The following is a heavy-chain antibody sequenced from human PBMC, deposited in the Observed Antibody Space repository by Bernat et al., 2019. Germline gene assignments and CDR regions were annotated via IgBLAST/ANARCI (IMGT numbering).Heavy chain of an antibody. V-gene: IGHV3-30*18. J-gene: IGHJ4*02. D-gene: IGHD2-15*01. CDR1: GFTFSSYG. Sequence: QVQLVESGGGVVQPGRSLRLSCAASGFTFSSYGMHWVRQAPGKGLEWVAVISYDGSNKYYADSVKGRFTISRDNSKNTLYLQMNSLRAEDTAVYYCAKGLAYCSVGSCYPLDYWGQGTLVTVSS. CDR3: AKGLAYCSVGSCYPLDY. CDR2: ISYDGSNK.